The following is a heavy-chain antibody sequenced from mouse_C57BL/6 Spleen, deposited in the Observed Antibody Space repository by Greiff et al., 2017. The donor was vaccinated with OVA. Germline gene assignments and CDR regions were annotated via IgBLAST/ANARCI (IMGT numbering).Heavy chain of an antibody. V-gene: IGHV1-26*01. CDR2: INPNNGGT. CDR3: ARWITTVTFDV. Sequence: VQLQQSGPELVKPGASVKISCKASGYTFTDYYMNWVKQSHGKSLEWIGDINPNNGGTSYNQKFKGKATLTVDKSSSTAYMELRSLTSEDSAVYYCARWITTVTFDVWGRGTTVTVSS. CDR1: GYTFTDYY. D-gene: IGHD1-1*01. J-gene: IGHJ1*03.